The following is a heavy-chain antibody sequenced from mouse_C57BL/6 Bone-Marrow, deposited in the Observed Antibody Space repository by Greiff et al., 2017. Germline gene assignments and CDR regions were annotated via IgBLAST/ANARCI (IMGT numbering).Heavy chain of an antibody. V-gene: IGHV1-15*01. CDR2: IDPETGGT. Sequence: PLQQSGAELVRPGASVTLSCKASGYTFTDYEMHWVKQTPVHGLEWIGAIDPETGGTAYNQKFKGKAILTADKSSSTAYMELRSLTSEDSAVYYCTREYYDGYWGQGTTLTVSS. CDR3: TREYYDGY. CDR1: GYTFTDYE. J-gene: IGHJ2*01. D-gene: IGHD2-3*01.